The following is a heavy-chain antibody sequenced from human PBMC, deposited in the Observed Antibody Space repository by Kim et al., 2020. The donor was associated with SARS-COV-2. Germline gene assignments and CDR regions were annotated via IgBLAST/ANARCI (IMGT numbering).Heavy chain of an antibody. V-gene: IGHV3-7*01. J-gene: IGHJ6*02. CDR2: INDDGSGK. CDR3: ASLHYFGMNF. Sequence: GGSLRLSCATSGLPFTIQWMSWVRQAPGKGLEWVANINDDGSGKYYLDSVEGRFTVSRDNGKHSVYLQMNSLRAEDTAVYYCASLHYFGMNFWGQGTTVIVSS. CDR1: GLPFTIQW. D-gene: IGHD4-4*01.